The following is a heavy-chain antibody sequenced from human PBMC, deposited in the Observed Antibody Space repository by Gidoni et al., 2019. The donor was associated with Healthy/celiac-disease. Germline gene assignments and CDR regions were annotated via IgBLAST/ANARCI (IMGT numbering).Heavy chain of an antibody. D-gene: IGHD1-1*01. CDR1: GSTFTRYY. Sequence: QVQLVQSGAEVRKPVASVKVSCKTSGSTFTRYYMHWVRQAPGQGLEWMGIINPSGGSTSYAQKFQGRVTMTRDTSTSTVYMELSSLRSEDTAVYYCARADNWNDGEAFDIWGQGTMVTVSS. V-gene: IGHV1-46*01. CDR3: ARADNWNDGEAFDI. J-gene: IGHJ3*02. CDR2: INPSGGST.